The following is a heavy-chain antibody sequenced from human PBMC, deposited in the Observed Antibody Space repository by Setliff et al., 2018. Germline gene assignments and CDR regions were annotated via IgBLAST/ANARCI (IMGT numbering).Heavy chain of an antibody. CDR1: GFTFSYAW. V-gene: IGHV3-15*07. Sequence: PGGSLRLSCAVSGFTFSYAWMHWVRQAPGKGLEWVGRIKSKTDGGSIDYAAPVKDRFTISRDDSKATLYLYTDSLKTEDTAVYYCTTDRAGCYGTTCFNAFEIWGHGTMVTVSS. CDR2: IKSKTDGGSI. D-gene: IGHD2-2*01. J-gene: IGHJ3*02. CDR3: TTDRAGCYGTTCFNAFEI.